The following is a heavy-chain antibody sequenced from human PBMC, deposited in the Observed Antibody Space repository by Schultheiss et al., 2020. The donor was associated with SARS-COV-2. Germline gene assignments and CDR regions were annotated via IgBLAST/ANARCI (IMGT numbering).Heavy chain of an antibody. V-gene: IGHV4-4*07. CDR1: GGSISSYY. Sequence: SETLSLTCTVSGGSISSYYWSWIRQPAGKGLEWIGRIYTSGSTNYNPSLKSRVTMSVDTSKNQFSLKLSSVTAADTAVYFCAKGLSPLAPGSRVNDYWGQGTPVTVSS. CDR3: AKGLSPLAPGSRVNDY. CDR2: IYTSGST. D-gene: IGHD2/OR15-2a*01. J-gene: IGHJ4*02.